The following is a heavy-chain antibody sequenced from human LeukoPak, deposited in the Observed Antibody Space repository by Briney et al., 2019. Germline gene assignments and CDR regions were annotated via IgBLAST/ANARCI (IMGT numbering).Heavy chain of an antibody. CDR1: GGSFSGYY. D-gene: IGHD3-16*01. V-gene: IGHV4-34*01. J-gene: IGHJ4*02. CDR2: INHSGST. CDR3: ARGGIMITFGGAIDY. Sequence: PSETLSLTCAVYGGSFSGYYWSWIRQPPGKGLEWIREINHSGSTNYNPSLKSRVTISVGTSKNQFSLKLSSVTAADTAVYYCARGGIMITFGGAIDYWGQGTLVTVSS.